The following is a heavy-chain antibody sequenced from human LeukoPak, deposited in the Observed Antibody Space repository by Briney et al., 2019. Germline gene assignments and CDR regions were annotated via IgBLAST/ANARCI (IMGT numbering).Heavy chain of an antibody. CDR1: GGTFSSYA. CDR2: IIPIFGTA. D-gene: IGHD1-26*01. V-gene: IGHV1-69*13. Sequence: SVKVSCKASGGTFSSYAISWVRQAPGQGLEWMGGIIPIFGTANYAQKFQGRVTITADESTSTAYMELSSLRSEDTAVYYCARVYQGIVGATYWGQGTLVTVSS. J-gene: IGHJ4*02. CDR3: ARVYQGIVGATY.